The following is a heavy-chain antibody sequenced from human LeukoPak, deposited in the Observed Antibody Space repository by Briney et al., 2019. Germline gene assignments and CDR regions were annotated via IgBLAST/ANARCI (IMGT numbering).Heavy chain of an antibody. CDR3: QRVTIFGVVIDFDY. D-gene: IGHD3-3*01. CDR1: GYAFDYYG. V-gene: IGHV1-18*01. CDR2: ISLNDGNT. J-gene: IGHJ4*02. Sequence: ASVKVSCKASGYAFDYYGITWVRQAPGQGLEWVGWISLNDGNTHYTKYAQKFQGRVTLTADTSTATAYMELRGLRSDDTAVYYCQRVTIFGVVIDFDYWGQGTLVAVSS.